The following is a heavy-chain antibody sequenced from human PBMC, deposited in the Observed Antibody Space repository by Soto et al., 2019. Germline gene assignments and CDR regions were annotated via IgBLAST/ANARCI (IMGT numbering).Heavy chain of an antibody. D-gene: IGHD5-18*01. J-gene: IGHJ4*02. CDR3: AKGGYTSYYDY. V-gene: IGHV3-23*01. Sequence: GGSLRLSCAASGFTFRSYAMTWVRQAPGKGLEWVSTIRASGDTTFYADSVKGRITISRDNSKNTVYLQMNTLAADDTAVYFCAKGGYTSYYDYWGQGILVTVSS. CDR1: GFTFRSYA. CDR2: IRASGDTT.